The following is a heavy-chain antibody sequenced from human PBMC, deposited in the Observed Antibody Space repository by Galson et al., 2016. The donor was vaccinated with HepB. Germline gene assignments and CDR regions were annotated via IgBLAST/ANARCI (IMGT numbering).Heavy chain of an antibody. D-gene: IGHD3-22*01. CDR2: IHHSGTT. V-gene: IGHV4-4*02. CDR3: ARLKDAIVGVMFDY. CDR1: GDSLISDNR. Sequence: SETLSLTCVVSGDSLISDNRWSWVRQPPGKGLEWIGEIHHSGTTNYNPSPRSRVTISIDQSKNQFSLELTSVTAADTAVYYCARLKDAIVGVMFDYWGQGTLVTVSS. J-gene: IGHJ4*02.